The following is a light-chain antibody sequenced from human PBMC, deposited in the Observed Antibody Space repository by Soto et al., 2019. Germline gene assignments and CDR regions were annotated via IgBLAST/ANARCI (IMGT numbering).Light chain of an antibody. CDR3: ASWDDSLNGVV. CDR2: SNN. Sequence: QSVLTQPPSASGTPGQRVTISCSGSNSNIGSNNVNWYQQLPGTAPKLLIYSNNQRPSGVPGRFSDSKSGTSASLAISGLQSEDEADYYCASWDDSLNGVVFGGGTKVTVL. J-gene: IGLJ2*01. V-gene: IGLV1-44*01. CDR1: NSNIGSNN.